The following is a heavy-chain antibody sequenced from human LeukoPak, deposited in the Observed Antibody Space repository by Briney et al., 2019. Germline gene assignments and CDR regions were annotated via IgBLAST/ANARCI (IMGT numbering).Heavy chain of an antibody. V-gene: IGHV4-59*01. D-gene: IGHD4-17*01. CDR1: GDSMNGYY. Sequence: SETLSLTCSVSGDSMNGYYWSWIRQPPGKGLEWIGCIYYSGSTNYNPSLKSRVAISVDTSKNQFSLKLSSVTAADTAVYYCARGGGDYGDYGYFDYWGQGTLVTVSS. CDR3: ARGGGDYGDYGYFDY. CDR2: IYYSGST. J-gene: IGHJ4*02.